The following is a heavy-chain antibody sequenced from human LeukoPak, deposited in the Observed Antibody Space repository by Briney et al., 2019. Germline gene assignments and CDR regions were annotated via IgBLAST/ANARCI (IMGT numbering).Heavy chain of an antibody. Sequence: SETLSLTCTVSGGSINNYYWSWVRQPPGAGLEWLAYIYYTGSTNYNPSLKSRVTISVDTSKNQFSLKLSSVTAADTAVYYCARDGWAVAGSPNWFDPWGQGTLVTVSS. CDR3: ARDGWAVAGSPNWFDP. CDR1: GGSINNYY. V-gene: IGHV4-59*12. J-gene: IGHJ5*02. D-gene: IGHD6-19*01. CDR2: IYYTGST.